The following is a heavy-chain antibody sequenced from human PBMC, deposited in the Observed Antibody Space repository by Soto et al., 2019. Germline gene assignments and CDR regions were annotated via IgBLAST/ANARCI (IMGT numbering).Heavy chain of an antibody. CDR2: ISWNSGSI. CDR3: AKSRHGYSSRWFPSPYFDY. Sequence: PGGSLRLSCAASGFTFDDYAMHWVRQAPGRGLEWVSGISWNSGSIGYADSVKGRFTISRDNAKNSLYLQMNSLRAEDTALYYCAKSRHGYSSRWFPSPYFDYWGQGTLVTVSS. CDR1: GFTFDDYA. D-gene: IGHD6-13*01. V-gene: IGHV3-9*01. J-gene: IGHJ4*02.